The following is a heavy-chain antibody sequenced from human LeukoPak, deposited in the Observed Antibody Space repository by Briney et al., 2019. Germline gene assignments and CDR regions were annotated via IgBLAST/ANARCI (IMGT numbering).Heavy chain of an antibody. D-gene: IGHD4-17*01. CDR2: IKQDGSEK. J-gene: IGHJ4*02. CDR1: GFTFSGYW. CDR3: ARDYGDYEIAFFDY. Sequence: GGSLRLSCAASGFTFSGYWMSWVRQAPGKGLEWVANIKQDGSEKYYVDSVKGRFTISRDNAKNSLYLQMNSLRAEDTAVYYCARDYGDYEIAFFDYWGQGTLVTVSS. V-gene: IGHV3-7*01.